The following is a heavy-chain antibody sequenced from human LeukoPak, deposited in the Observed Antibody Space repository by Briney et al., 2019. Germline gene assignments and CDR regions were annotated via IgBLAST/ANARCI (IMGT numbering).Heavy chain of an antibody. Sequence: SETLSLTCAVYGGSFSGYYWSWIRQPPGKGLEWIGEINHSGSTNYSPSLKSRVTISVDTSKNQFSLKLSSVTAADTAVYYCARGLSYRITMIVVVMPGPFFDIWGQGTMVTVSS. CDR2: INHSGST. V-gene: IGHV4-34*01. D-gene: IGHD3-22*01. CDR3: ARGLSYRITMIVVVMPGPFFDI. CDR1: GGSFSGYY. J-gene: IGHJ3*02.